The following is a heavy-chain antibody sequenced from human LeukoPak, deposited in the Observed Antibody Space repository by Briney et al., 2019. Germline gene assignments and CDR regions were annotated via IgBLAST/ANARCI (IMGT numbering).Heavy chain of an antibody. CDR3: ARQRYSVTVDY. V-gene: IGHV4-39*01. CDR2: LYYSGST. D-gene: IGHD4-17*01. CDR1: GGSISSNSYF. Sequence: PSETLSLTCTVSGGSISSNSYFWGWIRQPPGKGLEWIGSLYYSGSTYYNPSLKSRVTMSVDTSRNQLSLKLGSVTAADTAVYYCARQRYSVTVDYWGQGTLVTVSS. J-gene: IGHJ4*02.